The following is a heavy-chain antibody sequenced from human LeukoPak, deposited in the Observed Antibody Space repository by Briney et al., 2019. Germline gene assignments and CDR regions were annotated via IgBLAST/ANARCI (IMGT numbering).Heavy chain of an antibody. CDR1: GFTFRSYE. CDR2: ISSSGSAI. Sequence: GGSLRLSCGASGFTFRSYEMNWVRQAPGKGLEWVSYISSSGSAIDYADSVKGRFTISRDNAKNSLYLQMNSLKAEDTGVYYCVQLGSSWNNFDYWGQGTLVTVSS. CDR3: VQLGSSWNNFDY. D-gene: IGHD6-13*01. J-gene: IGHJ4*02. V-gene: IGHV3-48*03.